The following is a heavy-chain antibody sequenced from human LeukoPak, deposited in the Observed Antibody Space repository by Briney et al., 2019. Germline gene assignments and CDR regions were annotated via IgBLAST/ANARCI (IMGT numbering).Heavy chain of an antibody. V-gene: IGHV3-23*01. D-gene: IGHD4-17*01. Sequence: GGTLRLSCAASGFTFSSHGMSWVRQAPGSGLEWVSSISGSGGSTHYADAVKGRLTISRDNSKNTLFLQMNSLRAEDTAIYFCAKSFRDYGDFLAFDIWGQGTMVTVSS. CDR3: AKSFRDYGDFLAFDI. CDR2: ISGSGGST. J-gene: IGHJ3*02. CDR1: GFTFSSHG.